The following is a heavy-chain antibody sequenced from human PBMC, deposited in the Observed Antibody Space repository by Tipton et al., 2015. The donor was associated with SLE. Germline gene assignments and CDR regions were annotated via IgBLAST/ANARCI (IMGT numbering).Heavy chain of an antibody. V-gene: IGHV4-39*02. CDR1: GGSISSSSYY. CDR2: IYYSGST. CDR3: ARDLNYDYIWGSPLGY. Sequence: TLSLTCTVSGGSISSSSYYWGWIRQPPGKGLEWIGSIYYSGSTYYNPSLKSRVTISVDTSKNQFSLKLSSVTAADTAVYYCARDLNYDYIWGSPLGYWGQGTLVTVSS. D-gene: IGHD3-16*01. J-gene: IGHJ4*02.